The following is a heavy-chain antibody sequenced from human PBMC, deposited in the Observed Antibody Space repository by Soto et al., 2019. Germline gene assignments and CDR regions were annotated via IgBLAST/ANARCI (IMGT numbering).Heavy chain of an antibody. CDR2: ISAYNGNT. D-gene: IGHD2-15*01. V-gene: IGHV1-18*01. Sequence: QVQLVQYGAEVKKPGASVKVSCKASGYTFTSYGISWVRQAPGQGLEWMGWISAYNGNTNYAQKLQGRVTMTTDTSTSTAYMELRSLRSDDTAVYYCAREEIGDIVVGNGMDVWGQGTTVTVSS. J-gene: IGHJ6*02. CDR3: AREEIGDIVVGNGMDV. CDR1: GYTFTSYG.